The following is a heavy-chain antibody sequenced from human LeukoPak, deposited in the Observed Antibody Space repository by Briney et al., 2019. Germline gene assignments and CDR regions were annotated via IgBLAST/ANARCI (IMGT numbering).Heavy chain of an antibody. V-gene: IGHV3-30-3*01. CDR1: GFTFSSYA. D-gene: IGHD5-18*01. J-gene: IGHJ6*02. CDR3: ARDMSAMGDYYYYYGMDV. Sequence: GGSLRLSCAASGFTFSSYAMHWVRQAPGKGLEWVAVISYDGSNKYYADSVKGRFTISRDNSKNMLYLQMNSLRAEDTAVYYCARDMSAMGDYYYYYGMDVWGQGTTVTVSS. CDR2: ISYDGSNK.